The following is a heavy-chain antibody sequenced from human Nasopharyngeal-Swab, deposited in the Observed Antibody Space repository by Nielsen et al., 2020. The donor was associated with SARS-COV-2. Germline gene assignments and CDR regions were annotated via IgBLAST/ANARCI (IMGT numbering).Heavy chain of an antibody. D-gene: IGHD4-11*01. J-gene: IGHJ3*02. CDR1: GGSVRGGTYY. Sequence: SETLSLTCTVSGGSVRGGTYYWNWIRQPPGKGLEWIGYIYYSASTNYNPSLKSRVTISVDTSKNQFSLKLSSVTAADTAVYYCATSTTSDAFDIWGQGTMVTVSS. V-gene: IGHV4-61*01. CDR3: ATSTTSDAFDI. CDR2: IYYSAST.